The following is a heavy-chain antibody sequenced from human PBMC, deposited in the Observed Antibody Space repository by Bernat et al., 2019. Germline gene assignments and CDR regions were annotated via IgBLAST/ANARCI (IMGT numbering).Heavy chain of an antibody. CDR2: IYYSGST. Sequence: QLQLQESGPGLVKPSETLSLTCTVSGGSISSSSYYWGWIRQPPGKGLEWIGSIYYSGSTYYNPSLKSRATISVDTSKNQFSLKLSSVTAADTAVYYCARRGGVTTDYYYMDVWGKGTTVTVSS. D-gene: IGHD4-17*01. CDR3: ARRGGVTTDYYYMDV. CDR1: GGSISSSSYY. J-gene: IGHJ6*03. V-gene: IGHV4-39*01.